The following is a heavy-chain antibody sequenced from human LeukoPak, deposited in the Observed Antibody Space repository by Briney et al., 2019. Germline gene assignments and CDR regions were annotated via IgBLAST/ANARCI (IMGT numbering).Heavy chain of an antibody. CDR3: ARAATTVMAVGYMDV. Sequence: VGSLRLSLAATGFTLSSNYMSWVRPAPGKGVEWVSVMYSAGSTYYADSVKGRFTISRDNSKNTLYLQMNSLRAEDTAVYYCARAATTVMAVGYMDVWGKGATVTVSS. J-gene: IGHJ6*03. CDR1: GFTLSSNY. V-gene: IGHV3-66*02. CDR2: MYSAGST. D-gene: IGHD4-11*01.